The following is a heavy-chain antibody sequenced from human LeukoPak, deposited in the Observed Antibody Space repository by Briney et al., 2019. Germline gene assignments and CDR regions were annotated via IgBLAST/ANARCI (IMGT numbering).Heavy chain of an antibody. CDR1: GGSISSGDYY. D-gene: IGHD4-17*01. CDR3: ARGGDYGDLDY. J-gene: IGHJ4*02. Sequence: PSETLSLTCTVSGGSISSGDYYWSWIRQPPGKGLEWIGYTYYSGSTYYNPSLKSRVTITVDTSKNQFSLKLSSVTAADTAVYYCARGGDYGDLDYWGQGTLVTVSS. V-gene: IGHV4-30-4*01. CDR2: TYYSGST.